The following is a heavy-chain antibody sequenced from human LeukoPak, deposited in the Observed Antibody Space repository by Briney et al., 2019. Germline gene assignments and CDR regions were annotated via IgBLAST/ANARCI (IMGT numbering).Heavy chain of an antibody. Sequence: GGSLRLSCAASGFIFSSYSMNWVRQAPGKGLEWVSSISSSSYIYYADSVKGRFTISRDNAKNSLYLQMNSLRAEDTAVYYCARDSYYYDSSGYLPFDYWGQGTLVTVSS. J-gene: IGHJ4*02. V-gene: IGHV3-21*01. CDR1: GFIFSSYS. CDR3: ARDSYYYDSSGYLPFDY. CDR2: ISSSSYI. D-gene: IGHD3-22*01.